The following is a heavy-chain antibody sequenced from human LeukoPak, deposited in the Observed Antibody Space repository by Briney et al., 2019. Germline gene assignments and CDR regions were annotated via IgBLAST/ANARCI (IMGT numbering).Heavy chain of an antibody. Sequence: SGGSLRLSCAASGFTFSNAWMSWVRQAPGKGLEWVGRIKSKTDGGTTDYAAPVKGRFTISRDDSKNTLYLQMNSLKTEDTAVYYCTTDGWIQLWFFDYWGQGTLVTVSS. CDR2: IKSKTDGGTT. D-gene: IGHD5-18*01. J-gene: IGHJ4*02. CDR3: TTDGWIQLWFFDY. V-gene: IGHV3-15*01. CDR1: GFTFSNAW.